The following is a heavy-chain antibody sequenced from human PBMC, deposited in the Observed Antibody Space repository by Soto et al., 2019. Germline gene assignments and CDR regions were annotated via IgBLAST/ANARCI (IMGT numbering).Heavy chain of an antibody. D-gene: IGHD2-8*02. CDR1: GGSFSGHY. J-gene: IGHJ4*02. CDR3: ARGLKVAYRYFDY. V-gene: IGHV4-34*01. Sequence: SETLSLTCAVYGGSFSGHYWSRIRQYPGKGLEWIAETNHRGSTNYNPSLKSRVTMSVDTSKNQFSLRLGSVTAADTAVYYCARGLKVAYRYFDYWGQGTLVTVSS. CDR2: TNHRGST.